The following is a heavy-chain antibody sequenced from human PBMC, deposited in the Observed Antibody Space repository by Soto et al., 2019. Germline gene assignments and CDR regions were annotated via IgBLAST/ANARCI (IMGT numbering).Heavy chain of an antibody. CDR3: ARGSSYEFYYYYGMDV. CDR2: IGTAGDT. Sequence: EVQLVESGGGLVQPGGSLRLSCAASGFTFSSYDMHWVRQATGKGLEWVSAIGTAGDTYYPGSVRGRFTISRENAKSSLYLQMNSLRSEDTVVYYCARGSSYEFYYYYGMDVWGQGTTDTVSS. V-gene: IGHV3-13*01. D-gene: IGHD5-18*01. CDR1: GFTFSSYD. J-gene: IGHJ6*02.